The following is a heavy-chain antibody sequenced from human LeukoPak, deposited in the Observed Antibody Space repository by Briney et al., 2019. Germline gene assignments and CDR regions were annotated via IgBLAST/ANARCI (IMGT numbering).Heavy chain of an antibody. V-gene: IGHV3-48*01. CDR2: ISSSSSIM. J-gene: IGHJ4*02. Sequence: GGSLRLSCAASGFTFSSYSMNWVRQAPEKGLEWVSYISSSSSIMDYADSVKGRFTISRDNAKNSLYLQMNSLRAEDTAVYYCARARGYSYGYSDYWGQGTLVTVSS. CDR3: ARARGYSYGYSDY. D-gene: IGHD5-18*01. CDR1: GFTFSSYS.